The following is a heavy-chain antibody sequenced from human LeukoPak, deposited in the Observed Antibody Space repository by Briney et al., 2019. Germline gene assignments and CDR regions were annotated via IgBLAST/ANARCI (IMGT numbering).Heavy chain of an antibody. D-gene: IGHD3-3*01. CDR2: IRSKAYGGTT. Sequence: GGSLRLSCTASGFTFGDYAMSWVRQAPGKGLEWVGFIRSKAYGGTTEYAASVKARFTTSRDDSKSIAYLQMNSLKTEDTAVYYCTRSDFWSGYYSDYWGQGTLVTVSS. CDR1: GFTFGDYA. V-gene: IGHV3-49*04. J-gene: IGHJ4*02. CDR3: TRSDFWSGYYSDY.